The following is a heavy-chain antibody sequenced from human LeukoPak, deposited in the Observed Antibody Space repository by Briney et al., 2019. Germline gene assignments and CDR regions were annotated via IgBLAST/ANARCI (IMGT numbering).Heavy chain of an antibody. CDR3: AKIRGVYYYYYGMDV. D-gene: IGHD3-3*01. Sequence: GESLRLSCASSGFTFSSYSMNWIRQAPGKGLEWVSSMTASSSHIRYADVVKGRFTISRDNAKNSLYLQMNSLRAEDTAVYYCAKIRGVYYYYYGMDVWGKGTTVTVSS. J-gene: IGHJ6*04. CDR2: MTASSSHI. V-gene: IGHV3-21*01. CDR1: GFTFSSYS.